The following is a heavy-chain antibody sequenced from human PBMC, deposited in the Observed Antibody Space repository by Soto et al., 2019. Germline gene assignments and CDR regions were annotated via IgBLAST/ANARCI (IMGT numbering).Heavy chain of an antibody. V-gene: IGHV3-23*01. CDR3: AKKVNSGPGSQYFDY. D-gene: IGHD3-10*01. J-gene: IGHJ4*02. Sequence: GGSLRLSCAASGFTFSSYSMSWVRQAPGKGLEWVSGFRSGGDDGTTYYADSVKGRFTISRDNSKNILFLQMDSLRAEDTAIYYCAKKVNSGPGSQYFDYWGQGTLVTVSS. CDR1: GFTFSSYS. CDR2: FRSGGDDGTT.